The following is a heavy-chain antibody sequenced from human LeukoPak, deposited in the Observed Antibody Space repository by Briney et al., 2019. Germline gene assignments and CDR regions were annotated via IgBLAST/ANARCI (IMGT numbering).Heavy chain of an antibody. CDR3: AKGEPYYYDSSGYTTPYYYMDV. J-gene: IGHJ6*03. CDR2: ISGSGGST. CDR1: GFTFSNYN. D-gene: IGHD3-22*01. Sequence: PGGSLRLSCAASGFTFSNYNMHWVRQAPGKGLEWVSAISGSGGSTYYADSVKGRFTISRDNSKNTLYLQMNSLRAEDTAVYYCAKGEPYYYDSSGYTTPYYYMDVWGKGTTVTVSS. V-gene: IGHV3-23*01.